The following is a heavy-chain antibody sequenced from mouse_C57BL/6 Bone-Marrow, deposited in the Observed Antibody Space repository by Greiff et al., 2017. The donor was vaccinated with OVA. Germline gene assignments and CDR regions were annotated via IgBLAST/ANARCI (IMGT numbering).Heavy chain of an antibody. V-gene: IGHV1-82*01. CDR2: IYPGDGDT. CDR3: AREDLLFPLAY. J-gene: IGHJ3*01. CDR1: GYAFSSSW. Sequence: QVHVKQSGPELVKPGASVKISCKASGYAFSSSWMNWVKQRPGKGLEWIGRIYPGDGDTNYNGKFKGKATLTADKSSSTAYMQLSSLTSEDSAVYFCAREDLLFPLAYWGQGTLVTVSA. D-gene: IGHD2-10*01.